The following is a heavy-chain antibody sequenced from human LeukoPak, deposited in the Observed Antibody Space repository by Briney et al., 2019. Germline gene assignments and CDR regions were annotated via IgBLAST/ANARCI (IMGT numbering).Heavy chain of an antibody. CDR2: INQDGSEK. Sequence: GGSLRLSCAASGFTFSDYRMTWVRQAPGKGLEWVSNINQDGSEKHYVDSVKGRFTTSRDNAKNSVYLQMNSLRAEDTAVYYCARHLYGDYAGDAFDIWGQGTMVTVSS. J-gene: IGHJ3*02. D-gene: IGHD4-17*01. CDR1: GFTFSDYR. V-gene: IGHV3-7*05. CDR3: ARHLYGDYAGDAFDI.